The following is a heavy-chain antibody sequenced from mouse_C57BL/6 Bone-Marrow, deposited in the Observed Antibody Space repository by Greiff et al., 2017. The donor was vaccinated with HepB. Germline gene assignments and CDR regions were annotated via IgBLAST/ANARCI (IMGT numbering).Heavy chain of an antibody. J-gene: IGHJ1*03. CDR3: ARQRTTDWYFDV. D-gene: IGHD1-1*01. Sequence: EVKVVESGGDLVKPGGSLKLSCAASGFTFSSYGMSWVRQTPDKRLEWVATISSGGSYTYYPDSVKGRFTISRDNAKNTLYLQMSSLKSEDTAMYYCARQRTTDWYFDVWGTGTTVTVSS. CDR2: ISSGGSYT. V-gene: IGHV5-6*01. CDR1: GFTFSSYG.